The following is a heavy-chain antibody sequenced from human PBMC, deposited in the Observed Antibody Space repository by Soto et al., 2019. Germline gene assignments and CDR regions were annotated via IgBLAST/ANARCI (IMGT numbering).Heavy chain of an antibody. V-gene: IGHV3-15*07. Sequence: PGGSLRLSCAASGFIFTNAWMNWVRQAPGKGLEWVGRIKRKNDGGTTDYAAPVKGRFTISRFDSKNTLYLEMNSLKTEDTAVYYCARGNDFWSGFWFWGQGTLVTVSS. CDR2: IKRKNDGGTT. D-gene: IGHD3-3*01. J-gene: IGHJ4*02. CDR3: ARGNDFWSGFWF. CDR1: GFIFTNAW.